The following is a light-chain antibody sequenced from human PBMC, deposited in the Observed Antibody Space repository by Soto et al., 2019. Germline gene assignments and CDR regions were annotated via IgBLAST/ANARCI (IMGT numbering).Light chain of an antibody. V-gene: IGLV1-44*01. CDR3: AAWDDSLNGFWV. CDR1: SSNIGSNT. Sequence: QSVLTQPPSASATPGQRVTVSCFVSSSNIGSNTVNWYQQLPGTAPKLLIYSNNERPSEVADRSSGSKSGTSASLAISGLQSEDEADYYCAAWDDSLNGFWVFGGGTKLTVL. J-gene: IGLJ3*02. CDR2: SNN.